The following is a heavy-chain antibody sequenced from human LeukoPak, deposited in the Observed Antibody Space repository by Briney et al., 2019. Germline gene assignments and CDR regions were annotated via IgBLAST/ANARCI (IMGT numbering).Heavy chain of an antibody. CDR3: ARAPYIVATDY. V-gene: IGHV3-74*01. Sequence: GGSLRLSCAASGFTFSSYWMHWVRQAPGKGLVWVSRINSDGSSTSYADSVKGRFTISRDNAKNTLYLQMNSLRAEDTAAYYCARAPYIVATDYWGQGTLVTVSS. D-gene: IGHD5-12*01. CDR1: GFTFSSYW. J-gene: IGHJ4*02. CDR2: INSDGSST.